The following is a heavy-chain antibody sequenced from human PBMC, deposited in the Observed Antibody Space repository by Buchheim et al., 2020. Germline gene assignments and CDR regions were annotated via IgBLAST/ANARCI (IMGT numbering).Heavy chain of an antibody. D-gene: IGHD3-16*01. CDR1: GFTFDNFA. J-gene: IGHJ6*01. CDR3: AKNQMGNYYVGMYA. CDR2: ISSSGTST. Sequence: EVQLLESGGGLVHPGGSLRLSCAASGFTFDNFAMSWVRQAPGKGLEWVSGISSSGTSTYYADSVKGRFSLSRDNSKKTLYLGMDSLGAEYSAVYYCAKNQMGNYYVGMYAWGQGTT. V-gene: IGHV3-23*01.